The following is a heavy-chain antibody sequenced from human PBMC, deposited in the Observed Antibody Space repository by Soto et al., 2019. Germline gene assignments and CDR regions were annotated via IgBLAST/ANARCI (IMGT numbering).Heavy chain of an antibody. V-gene: IGHV1-18*01. J-gene: IGHJ3*02. D-gene: IGHD3-10*01. CDR2: ISAYNGTT. CDR1: DYTFTSYG. CDR3: ARDFTFGTAFDI. Sequence: QVQLVQSGAEVKKPGASVKVSCKASDYTFTSYGISWVRQAPGQGLEWMGWISAYNGTTNYAQKLQGRVTMTTATSTSTAYMELRSLRSDDTAVYYFARDFTFGTAFDIWGQGTMVTVSS.